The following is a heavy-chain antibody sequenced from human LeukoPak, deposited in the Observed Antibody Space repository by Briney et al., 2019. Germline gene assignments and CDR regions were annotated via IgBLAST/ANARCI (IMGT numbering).Heavy chain of an antibody. V-gene: IGHV4-39*01. J-gene: IGHJ3*02. D-gene: IGHD2-21*02. CDR2: IYYSGST. CDR1: GGSISSSSYY. CDR3: ARLAYDCGGDCYSPGAFDI. Sequence: PSETLSLTCTVSGGSISSSSYYLGWIRQAPGKGLESIVSIYYSGSTYYNPSLKSRVTISVDTSKNQFSLKLSSVTAADTAVYYCARLAYDCGGDCYSPGAFDIWGQGTMVTVSS.